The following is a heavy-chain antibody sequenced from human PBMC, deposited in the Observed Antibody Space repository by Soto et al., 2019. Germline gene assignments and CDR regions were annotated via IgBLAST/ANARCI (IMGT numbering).Heavy chain of an antibody. V-gene: IGHV3-7*01. Sequence: PGGSLRLSCAASGFTFSSYWMSWVRQAPGKGLEWVANIKQDGSEKYYVDSVKGRFTISRDNAKSSLYLQMNSLRAEDTAVYYCARDFLLIVVGYMDVWGKGTTVTVSS. CDR2: IKQDGSEK. CDR3: ARDFLLIVVGYMDV. J-gene: IGHJ6*03. D-gene: IGHD2-2*01. CDR1: GFTFSSYW.